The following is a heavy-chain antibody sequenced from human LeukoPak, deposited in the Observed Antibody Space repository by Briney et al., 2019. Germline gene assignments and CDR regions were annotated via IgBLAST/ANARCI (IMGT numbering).Heavy chain of an antibody. V-gene: IGHV3-30*02. CDR2: IRYDGSEQ. D-gene: IGHD4-17*01. CDR3: ARDPNGDYIGAFDI. Sequence: GGSLRLSCAASRFTFRNYGIHWVRQAPGKGLEWVASIRYDGSEQYYADSVKGRFTISRDNSKNTLYLQMNSLRAEDTAVYYCARDPNGDYIGAFDILGQGTMVTVSS. CDR1: RFTFRNYG. J-gene: IGHJ3*02.